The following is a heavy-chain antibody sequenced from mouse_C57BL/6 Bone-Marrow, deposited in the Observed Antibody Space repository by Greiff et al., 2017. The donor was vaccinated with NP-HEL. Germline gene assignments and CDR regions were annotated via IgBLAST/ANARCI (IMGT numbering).Heavy chain of an antibody. Sequence: VQLKESGGGLVKPGGSLKLSCAASGFTFSDYGMHWVRQAPEQGLEWVAYISSGSSTIYYADTVKGRFTITRDNAKTTLFLQMTSLRSEDTAMYYCARRGITTVVGYCEVWGTGTTVTVSS. CDR2: ISSGSSTI. CDR1: GFTFSDYG. J-gene: IGHJ1*03. CDR3: ARRGITTVVGYCEV. V-gene: IGHV5-17*01. D-gene: IGHD1-1*01.